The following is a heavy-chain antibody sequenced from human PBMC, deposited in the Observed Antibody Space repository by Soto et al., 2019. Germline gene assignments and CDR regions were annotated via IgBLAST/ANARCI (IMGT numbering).Heavy chain of an antibody. D-gene: IGHD3-3*01. J-gene: IGHJ4*02. CDR3: AKEGGSYYDFWSGYYTGAGLDY. Sequence: GGSLRLSCAASGFTFSSYAMSWVRQAPGKGLEWVSAISGSGGSTYYADSVKGRFTISRDNSKNTLYLQMNSLRAEDTAVYYCAKEGGSYYDFWSGYYTGAGLDYWGQGTLVTVSS. CDR2: ISGSGGST. CDR1: GFTFSSYA. V-gene: IGHV3-23*01.